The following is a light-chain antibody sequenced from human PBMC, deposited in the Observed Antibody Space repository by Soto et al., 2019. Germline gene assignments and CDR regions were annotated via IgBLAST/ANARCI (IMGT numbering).Light chain of an antibody. V-gene: IGLV2-23*02. CDR3: CSYAGSSMFV. Sequence: QSALTQPASVSGSPGQSITISCTGSSSDVGTYNLVSWYQHHPGKAPKLMISEVVKRPSGVPNRFSGSKSGNTASLTISGLQAEDEADYYCCSYAGSSMFVFGGGTKVTVL. CDR2: EVV. J-gene: IGLJ2*01. CDR1: SSDVGTYNL.